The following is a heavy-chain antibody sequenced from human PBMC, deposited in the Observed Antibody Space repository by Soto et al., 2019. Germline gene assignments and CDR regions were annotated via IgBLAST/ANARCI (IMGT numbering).Heavy chain of an antibody. CDR1: GGSISSSNW. CDR3: ARDPYSNYVSFDYYYYGMDV. V-gene: IGHV4-4*02. J-gene: IGHJ6*02. Sequence: SETLSLTCAVSGGSISSSNWWSWVRQPPGKGLEWIGEIYHSGSTNYNPSLKSRVTISVDKSKNQFSLKLSSVTAADTAVYYCARDPYSNYVSFDYYYYGMDVWGQGTTVTVSS. D-gene: IGHD4-4*01. CDR2: IYHSGST.